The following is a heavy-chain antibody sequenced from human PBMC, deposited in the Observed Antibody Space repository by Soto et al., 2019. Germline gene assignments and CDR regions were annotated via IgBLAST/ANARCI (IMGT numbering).Heavy chain of an antibody. CDR1: GGSISSGGYY. Sequence: SETLSLTCTVSGGSISSGGYYWSWIRQHPGKGLEWIGYIYYSGSTYYNPSLKSRVTISVDTSKNQFSLKLSSVTAADTAVYYYAKEKGGYSGYAFDYWGQGTLVTVSS. CDR3: AKEKGGYSGYAFDY. V-gene: IGHV4-31*03. CDR2: IYYSGST. J-gene: IGHJ4*02. D-gene: IGHD5-12*01.